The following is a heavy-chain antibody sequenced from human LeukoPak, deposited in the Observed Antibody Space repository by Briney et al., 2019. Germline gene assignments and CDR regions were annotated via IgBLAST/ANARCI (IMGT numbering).Heavy chain of an antibody. CDR3: ARDETAAGYFDY. J-gene: IGHJ4*02. CDR1: GGSVSSGSYY. D-gene: IGHD6-13*01. V-gene: IGHV4-61*01. CDR2: IYYSGST. Sequence: PSETLSLTCTVSGGSVSSGSYYWSWIRQPPGKGLEWIGYIYYSGSTNYNPSLKSRVTISVDTSKNQFSLKLSSVTAADTAVYYCARDETAAGYFDYWGQGTLVTVSS.